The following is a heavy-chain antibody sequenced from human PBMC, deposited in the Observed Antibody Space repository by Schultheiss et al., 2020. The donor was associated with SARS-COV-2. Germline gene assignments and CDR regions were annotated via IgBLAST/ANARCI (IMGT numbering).Heavy chain of an antibody. D-gene: IGHD3-10*01. Sequence: SETLSLTCAVSGGSISSYYWSWIRQPPGKGLEWIGCVYYSGNTNYNPSLKSRLTISVDTSKNQFSLKLSSVTAADSAVYYCAREDMGPGKAQVDYWGQGTLVTVSS. CDR2: VYYSGNT. V-gene: IGHV4-59*12. CDR1: GGSISSYY. J-gene: IGHJ4*02. CDR3: AREDMGPGKAQVDY.